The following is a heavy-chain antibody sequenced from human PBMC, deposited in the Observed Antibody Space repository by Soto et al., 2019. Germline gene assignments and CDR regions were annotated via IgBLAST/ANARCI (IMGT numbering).Heavy chain of an antibody. D-gene: IGHD2-15*01. CDR1: GGSIISHY. J-gene: IGHJ4*02. CDR2: IHYSGST. V-gene: IGHV4-59*11. CDR3: ARGGWSLDY. Sequence: QVQLQESGPGLVKPSETLSLTCSVSGGSIISHYWSWIRQPPGKGLEWLGYIHYSGSTDYNPSLKSRLTISVDTSKSQCSLKLSSVTAADTAMYYCARGGWSLDYWGQGTLVTVSS.